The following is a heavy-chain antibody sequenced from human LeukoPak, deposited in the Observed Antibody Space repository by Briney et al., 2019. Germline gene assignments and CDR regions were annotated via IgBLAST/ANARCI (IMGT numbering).Heavy chain of an antibody. V-gene: IGHV1-69*13. D-gene: IGHD7-27*01. J-gene: IGHJ4*02. Sequence: SVTVSCKASGGTFSSYAISWVRQAPGQGLEWMGGIVPIFGTANYAQKFQGRVTITADESTSTAYMELSSLRSEDTAVYYCARETGDWSFDYWGQGTLVTVSS. CDR3: ARETGDWSFDY. CDR2: IVPIFGTA. CDR1: GGTFSSYA.